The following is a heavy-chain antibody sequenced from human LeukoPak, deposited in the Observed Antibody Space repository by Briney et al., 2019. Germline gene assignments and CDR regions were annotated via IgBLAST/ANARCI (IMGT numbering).Heavy chain of an antibody. Sequence: GASVKVSCKASGYTFTGYYMHWVRQTPGQGLEWMGWINPNSGGTNYAQKFQGRVTMTRDTSISTAYMELSRLRSDDTAVYYCARDGGSSQDYYMDVWGKGTTVTVSS. CDR3: ARDGGSSQDYYMDV. D-gene: IGHD1-26*01. CDR1: GYTFTGYY. V-gene: IGHV1-2*02. J-gene: IGHJ6*03. CDR2: INPNSGGT.